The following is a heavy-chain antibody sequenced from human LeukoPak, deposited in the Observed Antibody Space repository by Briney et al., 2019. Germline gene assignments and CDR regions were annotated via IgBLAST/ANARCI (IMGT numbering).Heavy chain of an antibody. CDR1: GYTLTELS. D-gene: IGHD3-22*01. CDR2: FDPEDGET. V-gene: IGHV1-24*01. Sequence: ASVKFSCKVSGYTLTELSMHWVRQAPGKGLEWMGGFDPEDGETIYAQKFQGRVTMTEDTPTDTAYMELSSLRSEDTAVYYCATGYYYDSSGYYWGQGTLVTVSS. J-gene: IGHJ4*02. CDR3: ATGYYYDSSGYY.